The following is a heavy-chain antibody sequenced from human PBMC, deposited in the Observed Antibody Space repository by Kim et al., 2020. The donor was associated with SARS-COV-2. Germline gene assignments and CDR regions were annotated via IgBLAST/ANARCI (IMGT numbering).Heavy chain of an antibody. J-gene: IGHJ3*02. Sequence: GGSLRLSCAASGFTFSSYWMHWVRQAPGKGLVWVSRINSDGSSTSYADSVKGRFTISRDNAKNKLYLQMNSLRAEDTAVYYCARDTYDFWSGSKNAFDIWGQGTMVTVSS. CDR1: GFTFSSYW. V-gene: IGHV3-74*01. CDR2: INSDGSST. CDR3: ARDTYDFWSGSKNAFDI. D-gene: IGHD3-3*01.